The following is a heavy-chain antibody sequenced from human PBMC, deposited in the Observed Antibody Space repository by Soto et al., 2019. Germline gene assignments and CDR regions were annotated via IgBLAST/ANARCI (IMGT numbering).Heavy chain of an antibody. D-gene: IGHD2-2*01. CDR2: ISGSGGST. V-gene: IGHV3-23*01. J-gene: IGHJ4*02. CDR3: AKGYCSSTSCRFYSSSWYYFDY. Sequence: PGGSLRLSCAASGFTFSSYAMSWVRQSPGKGLEWVSAISGSGGSTYYADSVKGRFTISRDNSKNTLYLQMNSLRAEDTAVYYCAKGYCSSTSCRFYSSSWYYFDYWGQGTLVTSPQ. CDR1: GFTFSSYA.